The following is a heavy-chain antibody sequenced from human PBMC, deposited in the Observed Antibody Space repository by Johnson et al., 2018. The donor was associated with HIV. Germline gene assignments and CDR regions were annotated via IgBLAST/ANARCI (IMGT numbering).Heavy chain of an antibody. CDR1: GFTFSGFW. J-gene: IGHJ3*02. CDR2: IKQDGSER. V-gene: IGHV3-7*01. Sequence: VQLVESGGGVVRPGGSLRLSCAASGFTFSGFWMTWVRQAPGKGLEWVANIKQDGSERYYVDSLKGRFTISRDNAKNSLYLQMNSLRAEDTAVFHCARGDVGAFDIWGQGTMVTVSS. CDR3: ARGDVGAFDI. D-gene: IGHD1-26*01.